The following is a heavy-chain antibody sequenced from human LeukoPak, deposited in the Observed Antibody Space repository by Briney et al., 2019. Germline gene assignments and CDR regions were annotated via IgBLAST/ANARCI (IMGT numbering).Heavy chain of an antibody. D-gene: IGHD6-19*01. J-gene: IGHJ4*02. CDR2: THNSGST. V-gene: IGHV4-59*01. Sequence: SETLSLTCTVSGGSISSYYWSWIRQTPGKGLEWIGNTHNSGSTNYNPSLKSRVTISVDTSKNQFSLKVSSVTAADTAAYYCARGYSSGWYYFDYWGRGTLVTVSS. CDR1: GGSISSYY. CDR3: ARGYSSGWYYFDY.